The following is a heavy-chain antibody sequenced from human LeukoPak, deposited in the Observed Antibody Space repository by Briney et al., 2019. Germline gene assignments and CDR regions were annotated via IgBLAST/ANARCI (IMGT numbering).Heavy chain of an antibody. V-gene: IGHV1-18*01. CDR1: GYTFTTYG. D-gene: IGHD3-22*01. J-gene: IGHJ4*02. Sequence: ASVKVSCKASGYTFTTYGISWVRQAPGQGLEWMGWIGAYDGNTNYAQMLQGRLTMTTDTSTNTAYMELRSLRSDDTAVYYCARDYYYDSSGYRAPFDYWGQGTLVTVSS. CDR3: ARDYYYDSSGYRAPFDY. CDR2: IGAYDGNT.